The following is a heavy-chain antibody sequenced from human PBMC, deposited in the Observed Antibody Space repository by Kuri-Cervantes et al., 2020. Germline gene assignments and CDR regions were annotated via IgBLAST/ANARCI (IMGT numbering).Heavy chain of an antibody. Sequence: GGSLRLSCAASGFTFSGYWMSWVRQAPGKGLEWVSSISSSSSYIYYADPVKGRFTISRDNAKNSLYLQMNSLRAEDTAVYYCARGGGSVDYWGQGTMVTVSS. V-gene: IGHV3-21*01. D-gene: IGHD3-16*01. CDR2: ISSSSSYI. CDR3: ARGGGSVDY. J-gene: IGHJ4*02. CDR1: GFTFSGYW.